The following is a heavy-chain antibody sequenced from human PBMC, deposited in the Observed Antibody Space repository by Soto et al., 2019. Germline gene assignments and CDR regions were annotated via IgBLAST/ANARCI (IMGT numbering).Heavy chain of an antibody. CDR3: ARTQEYSGSFADY. Sequence: LRLSCAASGFTFSSYSMNWVRQAPGKGLEWVSSISSSSSYIYYADSVKGRFTIPRDNAKNSLYLQMNSLRAEDTAVYYCARTQEYSGSFADYWGQGTLVTVSS. CDR2: ISSSSSYI. CDR1: GFTFSSYS. V-gene: IGHV3-21*01. D-gene: IGHD1-26*01. J-gene: IGHJ4*02.